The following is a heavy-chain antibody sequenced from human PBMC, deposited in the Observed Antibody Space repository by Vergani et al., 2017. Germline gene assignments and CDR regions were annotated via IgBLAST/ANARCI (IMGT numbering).Heavy chain of an antibody. CDR3: AREAPEGDSYYYYYYGMDV. D-gene: IGHD1-14*01. V-gene: IGHV3-23*01. J-gene: IGHJ6*02. CDR2: ISGSGGST. CDR1: GFTFSSYA. Sequence: EVQLLESGGGLVQPGGSLRLSCAASGFTFSSYAMSWVRQAPGKGLEWVSAISGSGGSTYYADSVKGRFTIARDNSKNTLYLQMNSLRAEDTAVYYCAREAPEGDSYYYYYYGMDVWGQGTTVTVSS.